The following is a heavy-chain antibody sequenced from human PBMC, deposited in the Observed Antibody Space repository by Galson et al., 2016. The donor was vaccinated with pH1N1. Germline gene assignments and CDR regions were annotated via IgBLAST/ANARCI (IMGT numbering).Heavy chain of an antibody. Sequence: LSLTCAVSGYSISSGYYWGWIRQPPGKGLEWIGSIYHSGSTYYNPSLKSRVTISVDTSKNQFSLKLSSVTAADTAVYYCARTSGYDFWSGYYANLDYYMDVWGKGTTVTVSS. CDR2: IYHSGST. D-gene: IGHD3-3*01. J-gene: IGHJ6*03. CDR1: GYSISSGYY. V-gene: IGHV4-38-2*01. CDR3: ARTSGYDFWSGYYANLDYYMDV.